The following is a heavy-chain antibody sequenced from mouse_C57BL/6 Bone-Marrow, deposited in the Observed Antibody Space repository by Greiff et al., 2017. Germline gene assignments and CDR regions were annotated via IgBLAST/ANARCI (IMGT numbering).Heavy chain of an antibody. CDR2: ISDGGSYT. Sequence: EVKVVESGGGLVKPGGSLKLSCAASGFTFSSYAMSWVRQTPEKRLEWVATISDGGSYTYYPDNVKGRFTISRDNAKNNLYLQMSHLKSEDTAMYYCARGLTTLFAYWGQGTLVTVSA. CDR3: ARGLTTLFAY. V-gene: IGHV5-4*03. D-gene: IGHD6-1*01. CDR1: GFTFSSYA. J-gene: IGHJ3*01.